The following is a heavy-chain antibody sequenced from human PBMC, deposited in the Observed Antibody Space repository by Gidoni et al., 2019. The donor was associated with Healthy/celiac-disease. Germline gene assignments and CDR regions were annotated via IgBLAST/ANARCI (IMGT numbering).Heavy chain of an antibody. Sequence: EAQLVESGGGLVQPGGSLRLSCAASGFTFSDHYMDWVRQAPGKGLEWVGRTRNKANSYTTEYAASVKGRFTISRDDSKNSLYLQMNSLKTEDTAVYYCARVSGAAAAPFDYWGQGTLVTVSS. J-gene: IGHJ4*02. V-gene: IGHV3-72*01. CDR2: TRNKANSYTT. CDR1: GFTFSDHY. CDR3: ARVSGAAAAPFDY. D-gene: IGHD6-13*01.